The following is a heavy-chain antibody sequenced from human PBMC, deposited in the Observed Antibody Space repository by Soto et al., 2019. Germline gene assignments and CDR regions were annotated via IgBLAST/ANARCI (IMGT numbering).Heavy chain of an antibody. J-gene: IGHJ4*02. CDR2: LYSDGTT. D-gene: IGHD1-26*01. CDR1: GFTVSSKY. Sequence: EVQLVETGGGLIQPGGSLRLSCAASGFTVSSKYMTWVRQAPGKGLEWVSVLYSDGTTYYADSVKGRFTISRDNSKNTHYLQMSRLRAEDTAVYYCTREPGGGATGDYFDYWGQGTLVTVSS. V-gene: IGHV3-53*02. CDR3: TREPGGGATGDYFDY.